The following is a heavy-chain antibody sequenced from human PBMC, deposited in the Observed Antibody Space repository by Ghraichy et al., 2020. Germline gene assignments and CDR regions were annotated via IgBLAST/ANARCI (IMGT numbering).Heavy chain of an antibody. CDR1: GYTFTSYG. D-gene: IGHD4-23*01. J-gene: IGHJ3*02. CDR2: ISAYNGNT. Sequence: ASVKVSCKASGYTFTSYGISWVRQAPGQGLEWMGWISAYNGNTNYAQKLQGRVTMTTDTSTSTAYMELRSLRSDDTAVYYCARGRTVVTPGDAFDIWGQGTMVTVSS. V-gene: IGHV1-18*01. CDR3: ARGRTVVTPGDAFDI.